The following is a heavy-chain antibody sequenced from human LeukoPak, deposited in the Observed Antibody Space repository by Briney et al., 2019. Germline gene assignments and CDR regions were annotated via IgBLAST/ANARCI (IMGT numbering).Heavy chain of an antibody. CDR2: IYYSGST. CDR1: GGSISSYY. J-gene: IGHJ5*02. D-gene: IGHD3-10*01. CDR3: ARRNMVPGVIDWFDP. V-gene: IGHV4-59*01. Sequence: PSETLSLTCTVSGGSISSYYWSWIRQPPGKGLEWIGYIYYSGSTNYNPSLKSRVTISVDTSKNQFSLKLSSVTAADTAVYYCARRNMVPGVIDWFDPWGQGTLVTVSS.